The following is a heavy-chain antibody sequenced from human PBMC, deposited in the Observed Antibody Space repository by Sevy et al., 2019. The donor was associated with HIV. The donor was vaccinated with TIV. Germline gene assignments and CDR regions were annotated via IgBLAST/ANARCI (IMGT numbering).Heavy chain of an antibody. CDR3: ARDFWSGFFDY. D-gene: IGHD3-3*01. V-gene: IGHV3-48*01. CDR1: GFTFSHAW. J-gene: IGHJ4*02. Sequence: GGSLRLSCAASGFTFSHAWMSWVRQAPGKGLEWVSYIISSSSTIYYADSVKGRFTISRDNAKNSLYLQMNSLRAEDTAVYYCARDFWSGFFDYWGQGTLVTVSS. CDR2: IISSSSTI.